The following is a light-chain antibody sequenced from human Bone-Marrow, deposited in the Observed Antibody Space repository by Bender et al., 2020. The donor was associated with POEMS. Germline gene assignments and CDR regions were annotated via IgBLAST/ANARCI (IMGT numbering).Light chain of an antibody. CDR2: DVS. J-gene: IGLJ1*01. V-gene: IGLV2-11*01. CDR3: CSYAGSYSFV. CDR1: GTDIGFYNY. Sequence: QSALTQPASVSGSPGQSITISCTGTGTDIGFYNYVSWYQQHPGKAPNLMIYDVSKRPSGVPDRFSGSKSGNTASLTISGLQADDEADYYCCSYAGSYSFVFGTGTKVTVL.